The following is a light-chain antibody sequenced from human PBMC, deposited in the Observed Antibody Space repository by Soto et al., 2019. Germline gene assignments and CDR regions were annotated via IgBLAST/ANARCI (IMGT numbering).Light chain of an antibody. CDR1: QSVSRNY. V-gene: IGKV3-20*01. J-gene: IGKJ4*01. CDR3: QQYGSTPLT. Sequence: EIVLTQSPGTLSLSPGGRTTLSCRASQSVSRNYVAWYHQKPGQSPRLLIYGASNRASGIPDRFSGSASGADFTLSIARLEPEDFAIYYCQQYGSTPLTFGGGTKVEIK. CDR2: GAS.